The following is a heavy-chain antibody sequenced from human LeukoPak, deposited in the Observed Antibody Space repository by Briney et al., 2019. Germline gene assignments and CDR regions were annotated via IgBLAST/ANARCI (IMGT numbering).Heavy chain of an antibody. J-gene: IGHJ3*02. CDR1: GYSFTSYW. D-gene: IGHD3-10*01. Sequence: GESLKISCKGSGYSFTSYWFSWVRQLPGKGLEWMGRIDPSDSNNNYRPSFQGHVTISADKSIRTAYLQWSSLKASDTAMYYCARLRVRGVIGAFDIWGQGTMVTVSS. CDR2: IDPSDSNN. CDR3: ARLRVRGVIGAFDI. V-gene: IGHV5-10-1*01.